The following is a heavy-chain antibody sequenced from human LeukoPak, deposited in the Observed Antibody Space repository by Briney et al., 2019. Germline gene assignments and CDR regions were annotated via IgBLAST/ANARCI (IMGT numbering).Heavy chain of an antibody. J-gene: IGHJ5*02. V-gene: IGHV4-38-2*02. D-gene: IGHD6-13*01. CDR1: GYSITSGYY. CDR2: IWQNGST. Sequence: PSETLSLTCSVSGYSITSGYYWGWIRQPPGKGLEWIGSIWQNGSTYYNPSLKSRVTISVDTSKNQFSLKLSSVTAADTAVYYCARVRVAAVTVNWFDPWGQGTLVTVSS. CDR3: ARVRVAAVTVNWFDP.